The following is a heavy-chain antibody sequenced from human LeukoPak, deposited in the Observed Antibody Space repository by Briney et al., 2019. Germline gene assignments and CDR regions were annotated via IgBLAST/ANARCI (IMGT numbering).Heavy chain of an antibody. V-gene: IGHV4-59*01. D-gene: IGHD5-18*01. CDR2: IYYSGGA. CDR1: GGSISSYY. J-gene: IGHJ4*02. Sequence: PSETLSLTCTVSGGSISSYYWSWIRQPPGKGLEWIGYIYYSGGANYHPSLKSRVTISVDTSKNRFSLRLSSVTAADTAVYYCARDYSAMVQPDYWGQGTLVTVSS. CDR3: ARDYSAMVQPDY.